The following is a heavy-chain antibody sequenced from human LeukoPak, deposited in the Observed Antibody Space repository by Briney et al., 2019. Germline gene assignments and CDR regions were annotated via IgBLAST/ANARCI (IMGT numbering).Heavy chain of an antibody. V-gene: IGHV4-59*01. CDR3: ATMVQGVHTYFGS. CDR2: IYYRGST. Sequence: SEALSLTCTVSGGSISSYYWSWIRQPPGKGLEWIGYIYYRGSTNYNPSLKSRVTISVDTSKNQVSLKLRSVTAADTAVYYCATMVQGVHTYFGSWGQGNLVAVSS. CDR1: GGSISSYY. D-gene: IGHD3-10*01. J-gene: IGHJ4*02.